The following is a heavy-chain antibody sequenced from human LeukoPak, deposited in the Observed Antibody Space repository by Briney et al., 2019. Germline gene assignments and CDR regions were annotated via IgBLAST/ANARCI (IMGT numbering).Heavy chain of an antibody. CDR3: ARELEAFDI. CDR2: ISYDGSNK. Sequence: GRSLRLSCAASGFTFSSYGMHWVRQAPGKGLEWVAVISYDGSNKYYADSVKGRFTISRDNSKNTLYLQMNSLRAEDTAVYYCARELEAFDIWGQGTMVTVSS. CDR1: GFTFSSYG. J-gene: IGHJ3*02. D-gene: IGHD1-1*01. V-gene: IGHV3-30*03.